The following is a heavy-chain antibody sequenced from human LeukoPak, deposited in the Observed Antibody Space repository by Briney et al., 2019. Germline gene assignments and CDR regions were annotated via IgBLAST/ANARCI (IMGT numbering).Heavy chain of an antibody. CDR2: IIPIFGTA. J-gene: IGHJ4*02. CDR1: GGTFSSYA. CDR3: ARDPYTGYSSGWSFDY. Sequence: SVKVSCKASGGTFSSYAISWVRQAPGQGLEWMGGIIPIFGTANYAQKFQGRDTITADESTSTAYMELSSLRSEDTAVYYCARDPYTGYSSGWSFDYWGQGTLVTVSS. V-gene: IGHV1-69*13. D-gene: IGHD6-19*01.